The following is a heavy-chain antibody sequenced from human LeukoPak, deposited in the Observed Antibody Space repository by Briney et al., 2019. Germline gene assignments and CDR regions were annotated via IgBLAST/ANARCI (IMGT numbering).Heavy chain of an antibody. V-gene: IGHV1-2*02. Sequence: ASVKVSCKASGYTFTGYYMHWVRQAPGQGLEWMGWINPNSGGTNYAQKFQGRVTMTRDTSISTAYMELSRLRSDDTAVYYCAREGGYRYQDYFDYWGQGTQVTVSS. CDR3: AREGGYRYQDYFDY. D-gene: IGHD6-13*01. J-gene: IGHJ4*02. CDR2: INPNSGGT. CDR1: GYTFTGYY.